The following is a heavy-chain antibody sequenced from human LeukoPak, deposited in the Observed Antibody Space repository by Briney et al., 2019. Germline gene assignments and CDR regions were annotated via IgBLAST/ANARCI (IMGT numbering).Heavy chain of an antibody. V-gene: IGHV4-59*12. Sequence: PSETLSLTCTVSGVSISGYYWSWIRQPPGKGLEWIGYIYYSGSSNYNPSLKSRVTISVDTSKNQFSLKLTSVTAADTAVYFCARDNYRPAWFYYWGQGALVTVPS. CDR2: IYYSGSS. CDR1: GVSISGYY. CDR3: ARDNYRPAWFYY. D-gene: IGHD3-10*01. J-gene: IGHJ4*02.